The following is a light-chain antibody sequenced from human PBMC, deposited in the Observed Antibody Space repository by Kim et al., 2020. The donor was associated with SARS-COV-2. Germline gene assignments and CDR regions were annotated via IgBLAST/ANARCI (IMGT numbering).Light chain of an antibody. CDR1: QGISNS. CDR3: QQYNAYPYT. V-gene: IGKV1-16*01. J-gene: IGKJ2*01. Sequence: YASVGDRVTITCRASQGISNSLAWCQQKRGKAPKFLIDAASTLQSGIPSRFSGSGSGTDFTLTITSLQPEDFATYYCQQYNAYPYTFGQGTKLEI. CDR2: AAS.